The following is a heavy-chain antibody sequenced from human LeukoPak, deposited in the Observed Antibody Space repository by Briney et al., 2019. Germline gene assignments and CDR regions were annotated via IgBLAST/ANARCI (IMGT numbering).Heavy chain of an antibody. Sequence: PSETLSLTCTVSGDSINTNYWSWIRQPAGKGMEWIGRIYSSGDSNYNPSLKSRITISVDTSKNQFSLKLSSVTAADTAVYYCARETRSGGSLLRGNWFDPWGQGTLVTVSS. CDR2: IYSSGDS. J-gene: IGHJ5*02. CDR3: ARETRSGGSLLRGNWFDP. CDR1: GDSINTNY. D-gene: IGHD2-15*01. V-gene: IGHV4-4*07.